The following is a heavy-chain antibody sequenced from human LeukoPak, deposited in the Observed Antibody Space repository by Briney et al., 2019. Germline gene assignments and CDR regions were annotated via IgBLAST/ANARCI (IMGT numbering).Heavy chain of an antibody. CDR3: ARVVFGSSSVGYYFDY. Sequence: GGSLRLSCAASGFTFSSYSMNWVRQAPGKGLEWVSSISSSSSYIYYADSVKGRFTISRDNAKNPLYLQMNSLRAEDTAVYYCARVVFGSSSVGYYFDYWGQGTLVTVSS. J-gene: IGHJ4*02. D-gene: IGHD6-6*01. CDR1: GFTFSSYS. CDR2: ISSSSSYI. V-gene: IGHV3-21*01.